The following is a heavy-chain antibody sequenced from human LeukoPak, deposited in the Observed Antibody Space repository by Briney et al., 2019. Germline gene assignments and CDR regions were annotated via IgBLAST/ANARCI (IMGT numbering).Heavy chain of an antibody. D-gene: IGHD2-21*02. J-gene: IGHJ4*02. CDR1: GFTFSDYW. CDR3: ARGPSTVVTTR. CDR2: IKEDGTTK. V-gene: IGHV3-7*01. Sequence: GGSLRLSCAASGFTFSDYWMTWVRQAPGKGLEWVANIKEDGTTKHYVDSVKGRFTISRDNAKRSLYLQMNSLRAEDTALYYCARGPSTVVTTRWGQGTLVAASS.